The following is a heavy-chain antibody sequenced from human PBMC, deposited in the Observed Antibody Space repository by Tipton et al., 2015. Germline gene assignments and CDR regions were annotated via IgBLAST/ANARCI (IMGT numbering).Heavy chain of an antibody. CDR3: ARGEIGDFDS. D-gene: IGHD4-17*01. J-gene: IGHJ4*02. CDR2: ISHSGNP. Sequence: LRLSCTVSSDSISKYYWSWIRQPPGKGLEWIGSISHSGNPYYNPSLKSRVTMSRDTSKNQFSLKLTSVTAADTAVYYCARGEIGDFDSWGQGTLVTVSS. CDR1: SDSISKYY. V-gene: IGHV4-38-2*02.